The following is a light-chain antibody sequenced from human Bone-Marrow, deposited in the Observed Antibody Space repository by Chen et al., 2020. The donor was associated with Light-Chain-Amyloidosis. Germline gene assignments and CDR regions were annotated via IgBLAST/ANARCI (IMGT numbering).Light chain of an antibody. CDR3: QQYYATLPS. CDR1: QSVLYSSNNKNY. Sequence: DFVMTQSPDSLDVSLGERATINCKSRQSVLYSSNNKNYLAWYQQKPGQPPKLLISWASTRESGVPDRFSGSGSETDFTLTISSLQAEDVAVYYCQQYYATLPSFGGGTKVEIK. CDR2: WAS. J-gene: IGKJ4*01. V-gene: IGKV4-1*01.